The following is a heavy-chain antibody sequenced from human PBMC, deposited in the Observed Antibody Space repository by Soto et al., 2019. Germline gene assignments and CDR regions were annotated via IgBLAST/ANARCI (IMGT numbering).Heavy chain of an antibody. Sequence: QMQMQESGPRLVKPSETLSLTCTVSGASITDSYWSWIRQPPEKGLEWIGYIYFSGIANYNPSLKSRATISRDTSKNEFSLKLTSVTAADTAIYDCARGDSDLAVSEAAYWGQGTLVTVSS. V-gene: IGHV4-59*01. J-gene: IGHJ1*01. CDR2: IYFSGIA. D-gene: IGHD2-15*01. CDR3: ARGDSDLAVSEAAY. CDR1: GASITDSY.